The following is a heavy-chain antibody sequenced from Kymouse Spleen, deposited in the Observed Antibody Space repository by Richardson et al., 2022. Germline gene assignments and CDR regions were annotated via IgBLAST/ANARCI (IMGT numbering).Heavy chain of an antibody. D-gene: IGHD6-6*01. CDR1: GFTFSSYW. Sequence: EVQLVESGGGLVQPGGSLRLSCAASGFTFSSYWMSWVRQAPGKGLEWVANIKQDGSEKYYVDSVKGRFTISRDNAKNSLYLQMNSLRAEDTAVYYCARDGKQLVPYFDYWGQGTLVTVSS. CDR2: IKQDGSEK. V-gene: IGHV3-7*01. CDR3: ARDGKQLVPYFDY. J-gene: IGHJ4*02.